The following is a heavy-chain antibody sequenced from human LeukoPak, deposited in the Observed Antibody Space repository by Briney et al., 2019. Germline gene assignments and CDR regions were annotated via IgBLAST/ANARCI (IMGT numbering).Heavy chain of an antibody. Sequence: GGSLRLSCAASGFTFSSYWMSWVRQAPGKGLEWVANIKQDGSDKNYVDSVKGRFTISKDNAKNLLSLEMNGLRAEDTAVYYCVKITSVTGGDRWGQGTRLTVSS. V-gene: IGHV3-7*02. CDR2: IKQDGSDK. D-gene: IGHD2-8*02. CDR3: VKITSVTGGDR. CDR1: GFTFSSYW. J-gene: IGHJ5*02.